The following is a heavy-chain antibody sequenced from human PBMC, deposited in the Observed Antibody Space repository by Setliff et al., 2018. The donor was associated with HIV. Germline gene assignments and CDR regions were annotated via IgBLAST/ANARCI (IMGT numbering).Heavy chain of an antibody. CDR3: VRPIVASTARYFDY. CDR1: GGSISSSDW. CDR2: IHHSGST. J-gene: IGHJ4*02. D-gene: IGHD1-26*01. V-gene: IGHV4-4*02. Sequence: SETLSLTCAVSGGSISSSDWWSWVRQPPGKGLEWIGEIHHSGSTNYNPSLKSRVTTSVDTSKNQFSLKLTSVTAADTAVYHCVRPIVASTARYFDYWGQGALVTVSS.